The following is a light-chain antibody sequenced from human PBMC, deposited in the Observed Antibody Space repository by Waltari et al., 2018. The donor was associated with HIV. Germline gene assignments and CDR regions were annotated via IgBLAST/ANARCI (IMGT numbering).Light chain of an antibody. J-gene: IGKJ5*01. V-gene: IGKV1-39*01. Sequence: DIQMTQSPSSLSASVGERVTITCRASERIKNYLNWYQHKPGKAPDLLIFAASSLQSGVPSRFSGGGSGTDFTLTISSLQPEDFATYYCLQTYSAPRTFGQGTRLEIK. CDR1: ERIKNY. CDR3: LQTYSAPRT. CDR2: AAS.